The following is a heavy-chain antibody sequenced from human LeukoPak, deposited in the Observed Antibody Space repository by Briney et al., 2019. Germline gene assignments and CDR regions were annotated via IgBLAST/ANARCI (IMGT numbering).Heavy chain of an antibody. J-gene: IGHJ4*02. D-gene: IGHD5-12*01. CDR2: IYYSGST. CDR3: ARGGEDIVATPLDY. V-gene: IGHV4-31*11. Sequence: PSETLSLTCAVSGGSISSGGYSWSWIRQHPGKGLEWIGYIYYSGSTYYNPSLKSRVTISVDTSKNQFSLKLSSVTAADTAVYYCARGGEDIVATPLDYWGQGTLVTVSS. CDR1: GGSISSGGYS.